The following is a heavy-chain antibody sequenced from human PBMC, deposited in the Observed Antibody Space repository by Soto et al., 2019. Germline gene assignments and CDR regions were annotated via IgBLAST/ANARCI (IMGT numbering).Heavy chain of an antibody. D-gene: IGHD6-13*01. CDR3: ARGSSPVDFDY. Sequence: ASVKVSCKASGYTFTNYGINWVRQAPGQGLEWMGWINTYNGNTNFAQRLQGRVTMTTEASTSTAYMELRSLRSDDTAVYYCARGSSPVDFDYWGQGTLVTSP. V-gene: IGHV1-18*01. J-gene: IGHJ4*02. CDR2: INTYNGNT. CDR1: GYTFTNYG.